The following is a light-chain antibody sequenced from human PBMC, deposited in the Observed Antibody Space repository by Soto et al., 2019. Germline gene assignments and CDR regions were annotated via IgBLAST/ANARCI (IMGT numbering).Light chain of an antibody. J-gene: IGLJ3*02. CDR2: EVT. Sequence: QSALTQPPSASGSPGQSVTISCTGTSNDVGGFTYVSWYQHHPGRAPKLLIYEVTKRPSGVPDRFSGSKSGNTASLTVSGLQAEDEAHYYCSSYAGSNKLVFGGGTQLTVL. CDR1: SNDVGGFTY. V-gene: IGLV2-8*01. CDR3: SSYAGSNKLV.